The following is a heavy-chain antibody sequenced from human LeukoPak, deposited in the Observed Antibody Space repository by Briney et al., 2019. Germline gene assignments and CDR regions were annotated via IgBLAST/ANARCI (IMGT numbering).Heavy chain of an antibody. CDR2: INAGNGNT. CDR3: ARVAVAGTSPLPYYYYGMDV. D-gene: IGHD6-19*01. Sequence: ASVKVSCKASGYTFTSYAMHWARQAPGQRLEWMGWINAGNGNTKYSQKFQGRVTITRDTSASTAYMELSSRRSEDTAVYYCARVAVAGTSPLPYYYYGMDVWGQGTTVTVSS. J-gene: IGHJ6*02. V-gene: IGHV1-3*01. CDR1: GYTFTSYA.